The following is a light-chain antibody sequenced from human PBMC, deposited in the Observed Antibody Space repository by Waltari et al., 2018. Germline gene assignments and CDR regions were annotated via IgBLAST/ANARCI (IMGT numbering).Light chain of an antibody. CDR2: GAS. Sequence: EIVMTQPPATLSVSPGERATLSCRASQSVSSNLAWYHQKPGQAPRFLIYGASTRATGIPARFSGSGSGTEFTLTISSMQSEDFAVYYCQQYNNWPPRTFGGGTKVEIK. V-gene: IGKV3-15*01. CDR1: QSVSSN. J-gene: IGKJ4*01. CDR3: QQYNNWPPRT.